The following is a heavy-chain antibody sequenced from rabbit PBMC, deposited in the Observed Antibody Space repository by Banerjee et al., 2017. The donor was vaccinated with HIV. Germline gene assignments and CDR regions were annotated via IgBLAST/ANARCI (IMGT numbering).Heavy chain of an antibody. CDR3: ARDLAGVIGWNFNL. J-gene: IGHJ4*01. Sequence: QEQLEESGGGLVKPEGSLTLTCKASGFSFSNKYVMCWVRQAPGKGLEWIACIYVGSSGSTYYASWAKGPFTISKTSSTTVTLQMTSLTAADTATYFCARDLAGVIGWNFNLWGQGTLVTVS. CDR2: IYVGSSGST. D-gene: IGHD4-1*01. V-gene: IGHV1S45*01. CDR1: GFSFSNKYV.